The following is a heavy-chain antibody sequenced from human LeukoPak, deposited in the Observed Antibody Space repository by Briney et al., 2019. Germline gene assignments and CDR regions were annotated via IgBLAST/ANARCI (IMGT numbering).Heavy chain of an antibody. J-gene: IGHJ3*02. CDR3: ARDGSVGATLVDAFDI. CDR1: GFIFSSYS. D-gene: IGHD1-26*01. V-gene: IGHV3-21*01. CDR2: ISSSSTYI. Sequence: PGGSLRLSCAASGFIFSSYSMNWVRQAPGKGLEWVSSISSSSTYIYYADSVKGRFTISRDNAKNSLYLQMNSLRAEDTAVYYCARDGSVGATLVDAFDIWGQGTMVTVSS.